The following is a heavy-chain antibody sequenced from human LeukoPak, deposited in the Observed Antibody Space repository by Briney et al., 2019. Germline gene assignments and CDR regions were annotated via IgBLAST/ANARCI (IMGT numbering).Heavy chain of an antibody. V-gene: IGHV4-34*01. CDR1: GGSFSGYC. Sequence: SETLSLTRAVYGGSFSGYCWSWIRQPPGKGLEWIGEINHSGSTNYNPSLKSRVTISVDTSKNQFSLKLSSVTAADTAVYYCARGNSSSWYEFDYWGQGTLVTVSS. CDR3: ARGNSSSWYEFDY. J-gene: IGHJ4*02. CDR2: INHSGST. D-gene: IGHD6-13*01.